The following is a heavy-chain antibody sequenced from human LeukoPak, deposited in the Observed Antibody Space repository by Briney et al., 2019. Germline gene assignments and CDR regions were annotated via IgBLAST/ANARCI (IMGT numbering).Heavy chain of an antibody. Sequence: SEALSLTCTVSGGSISSSSYYWGWIRQPPGKGLEWIGSIYYSGSTYYNPSLKSRVTISVGTSKNQFSLKLSSVTAADTAVYYCARRNRSYPFDYWGQGTLVTVSS. V-gene: IGHV4-39*07. J-gene: IGHJ4*02. CDR3: ARRNRSYPFDY. CDR1: GGSISSSSYY. CDR2: IYYSGST. D-gene: IGHD1-26*01.